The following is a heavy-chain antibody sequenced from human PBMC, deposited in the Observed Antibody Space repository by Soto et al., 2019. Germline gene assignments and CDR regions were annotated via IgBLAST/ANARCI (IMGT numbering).Heavy chain of an antibody. J-gene: IGHJ5*02. CDR3: ARDPAYYDFWSGYYPDNWFDP. CDR1: GGSISSGDYY. D-gene: IGHD3-3*01. CDR2: IYYSGST. Sequence: SETLSLTCTVSGGSISSGDYYWSWIRQPPGKGLEWIGYIYYSGSTYYNPSLKSRVTISVGTSKNQFSLKLSSVTAADTAVYYCARDPAYYDFWSGYYPDNWFDPWGQGTLVTVSS. V-gene: IGHV4-30-4*01.